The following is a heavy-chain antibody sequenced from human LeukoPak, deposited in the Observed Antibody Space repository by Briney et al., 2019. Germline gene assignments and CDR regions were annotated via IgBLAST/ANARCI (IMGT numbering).Heavy chain of an antibody. CDR3: TRLVAVARHYFDY. J-gene: IGHJ4*02. CDR1: GGSISSYY. Sequence: SETLSLTCTVSGGSISSYYWGWIRQPPGKGLEWIGSIYYSGSTYYNPSLKSRVTISVGTSKNQFSLRLSSVTAADTAVYYCTRLVAVARHYFDYWGQGTLVTVSS. V-gene: IGHV4-39*01. D-gene: IGHD6-19*01. CDR2: IYYSGST.